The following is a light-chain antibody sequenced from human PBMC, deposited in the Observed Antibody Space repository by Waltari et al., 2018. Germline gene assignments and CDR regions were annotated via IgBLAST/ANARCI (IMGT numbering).Light chain of an antibody. CDR3: QQYNNWPPMYT. J-gene: IGKJ2*01. CDR1: QSVSSN. Sequence: ETVMTQSPATLSVSPGERATLSCRASQSVSSNLAWYQQKPGQAPRLLTYGASTRATGIPARFSGSGSGTEFTLTISSLQSEDFAVYYCQQYNNWPPMYTFGQGTKLEI. V-gene: IGKV3-15*01. CDR2: GAS.